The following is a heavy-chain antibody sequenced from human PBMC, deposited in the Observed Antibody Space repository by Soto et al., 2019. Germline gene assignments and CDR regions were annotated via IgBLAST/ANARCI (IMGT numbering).Heavy chain of an antibody. D-gene: IGHD4-4*01. CDR3: ARAPLYSSYYYYMDV. Sequence: QVQLQESGPGLVKPSETLSLTCTVSGGSISSYYWSWIRQPPGQGLEWTGNIYYTGSTNYNPSLKSRVTISVDTSKNQFSLHLTSVTAADTAVYYCARAPLYSSYYYYMDVWGKGTTVTVSS. V-gene: IGHV4-59*01. CDR2: IYYTGST. J-gene: IGHJ6*03. CDR1: GGSISSYY.